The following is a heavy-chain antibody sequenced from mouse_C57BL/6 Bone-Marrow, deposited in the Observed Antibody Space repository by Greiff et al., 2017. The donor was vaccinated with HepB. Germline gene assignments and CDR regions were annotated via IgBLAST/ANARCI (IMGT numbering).Heavy chain of an antibody. J-gene: IGHJ1*03. V-gene: IGHV2-5*01. CDR3: AKSYYGGSLYWYFDV. CDR1: GFSFTSYG. Sequence: VQLVESGPGLVQPSQSLSITCTVSGFSFTSYGVHWVRQSPGKGLEWLGVIWRGGSTDNNAAFMSRLSITKDNSKSQVFFNMNSLQADDTAIYYCAKSYYGGSLYWYFDVWGTGTTVTVSS. CDR2: IWRGGST. D-gene: IGHD1-1*01.